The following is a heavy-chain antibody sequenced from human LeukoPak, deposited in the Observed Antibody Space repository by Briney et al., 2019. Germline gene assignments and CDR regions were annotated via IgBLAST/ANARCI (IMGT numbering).Heavy chain of an antibody. V-gene: IGHV3-21*01. D-gene: IGHD1-26*01. J-gene: IGHJ4*02. Sequence: GGSLRLSCAASGFTFSSYSVNWVRHAPGKGLEWVSSVSRRSSFIFYADSVPGRFTIPRDDAKDSLFLQLNSLRAEDTAVYYCARVSDAYYFFFDCWGQGTLVTVSS. CDR3: ARVSDAYYFFFDC. CDR1: GFTFSSYS. CDR2: VSRRSSFI.